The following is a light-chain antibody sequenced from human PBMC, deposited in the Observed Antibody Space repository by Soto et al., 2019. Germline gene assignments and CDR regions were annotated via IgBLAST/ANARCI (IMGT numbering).Light chain of an antibody. V-gene: IGKV1-5*01. J-gene: IGKJ1*01. CDR2: DAS. CDR1: QSISSW. CDR3: QQYNSYSET. Sequence: DIQMTQSPSTLSASVGDRVTITCRASQSISSWLAWYQQKPGKAPKLLIYDASSLESGVPPRFSGSGSGTEFTLTISSLQPDDFAKYYCQQYNSYSETFGQGTKVEIK.